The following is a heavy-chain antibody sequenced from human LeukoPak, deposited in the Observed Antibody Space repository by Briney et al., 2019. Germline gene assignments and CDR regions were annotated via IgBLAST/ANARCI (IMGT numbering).Heavy chain of an antibody. Sequence: SVKVSCKASGGTFSSYAISWVRQAPGQGLEWMGGIIPIFGTANYAQKFQGRVTITADESTSTAYRELSSLRSEDTAVYYCARAQYSSSWYSIPYYYYYYMDVWGKGTTVTISS. J-gene: IGHJ6*03. CDR3: ARAQYSSSWYSIPYYYYYYMDV. V-gene: IGHV1-69*13. CDR1: GGTFSSYA. CDR2: IIPIFGTA. D-gene: IGHD6-13*01.